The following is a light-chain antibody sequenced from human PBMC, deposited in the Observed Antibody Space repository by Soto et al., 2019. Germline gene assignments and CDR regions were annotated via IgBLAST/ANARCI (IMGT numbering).Light chain of an antibody. J-gene: IGKJ4*01. Sequence: DFQMTQSPSSLSASVGDRVTITCRASQDISNDVAWYQQKPGKPPNLLISSSSTLQSGVPSRFSGTGYGTDFTLTIGNLQPDDVATYYCQKYNSFPPTFGGGTKVEI. CDR3: QKYNSFPPT. CDR2: SSS. CDR1: QDISND. V-gene: IGKV1-27*01.